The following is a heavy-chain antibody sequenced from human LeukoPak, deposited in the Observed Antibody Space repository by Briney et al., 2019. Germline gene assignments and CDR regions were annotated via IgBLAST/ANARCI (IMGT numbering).Heavy chain of an antibody. J-gene: IGHJ6*02. CDR1: GYTFTSYG. CDR3: ARDVIVVVPAATYYYYGMDV. Sequence: ASVKASCKSSGYTFTSYGISGGRQAPGQGLEWQGWIRAYSGNTNYAQKLQGRVTMTTDTSTSTAYMELRSLRSDDTAVYYCARDVIVVVPAATYYYYGMDVWGQGTTVTVSS. V-gene: IGHV1-18*01. CDR2: IRAYSGNT. D-gene: IGHD2-2*01.